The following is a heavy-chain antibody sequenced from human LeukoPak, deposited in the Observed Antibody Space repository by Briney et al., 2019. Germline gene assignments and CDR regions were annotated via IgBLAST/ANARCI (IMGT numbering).Heavy chain of an antibody. J-gene: IGHJ4*02. V-gene: IGHV3-23*01. CDR1: GFTFSSYA. D-gene: IGHD6-19*01. CDR2: ISGSGGST. Sequence: PGGSLRLSCAASGFTFSSYALSWVRQAPGKGLEWVSVISGSGGSTYYADSVKGWFTISRDNSKNTLYLQMNSLRAEDTAVYYCAKTRHNIAVADPYYFDYWGQGTLVTVSS. CDR3: AKTRHNIAVADPYYFDY.